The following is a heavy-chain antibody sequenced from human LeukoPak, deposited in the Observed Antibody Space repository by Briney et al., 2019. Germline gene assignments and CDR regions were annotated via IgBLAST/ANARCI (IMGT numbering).Heavy chain of an antibody. V-gene: IGHV3-30-3*01. CDR3: ARDCGGDCYLRYYYYGMDV. Sequence: GRSLRLSCAAYGFTFGSYAMHWVRQAPGKGLKWVAVISYDGSYKYYADSVKGRFTIFRDNSKNTLYLQMNSLRAEDTAVYYCARDCGGDCYLRYYYYGMDVWGQGTTVTVSS. D-gene: IGHD2-21*02. CDR1: GFTFGSYA. CDR2: ISYDGSYK. J-gene: IGHJ6*02.